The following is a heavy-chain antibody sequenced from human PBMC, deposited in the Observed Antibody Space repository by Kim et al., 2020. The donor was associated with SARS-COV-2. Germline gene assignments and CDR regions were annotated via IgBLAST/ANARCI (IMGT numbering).Heavy chain of an antibody. Sequence: ADSVQGRFTISRDSSQNTVYLQVNSLGGEDTAVYYCAKDRAAAAGTGQFDYWGQGTLVTVSS. D-gene: IGHD6-13*01. CDR3: AKDRAAAAGTGQFDY. V-gene: IGHV3-23*01. J-gene: IGHJ4*02.